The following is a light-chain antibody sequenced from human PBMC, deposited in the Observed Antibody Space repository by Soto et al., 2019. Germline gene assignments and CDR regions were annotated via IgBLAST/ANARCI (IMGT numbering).Light chain of an antibody. CDR3: SSYTRRSTLV. V-gene: IGLV2-14*01. CDR1: SSDVGGYHY. J-gene: IGLJ2*01. Sequence: QSALTQPASVSGSPGQAITISCTGTSSDVGGYHYVSWYQQHPRKAPKLTIFEVSNRPSGVSNRFSGSKSGNTASLTISGLQAEDEADYYCSSYTRRSTLVFGGGTKLTVL. CDR2: EVS.